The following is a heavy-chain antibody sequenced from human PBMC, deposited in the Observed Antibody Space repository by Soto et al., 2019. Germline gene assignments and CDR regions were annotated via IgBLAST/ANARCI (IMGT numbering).Heavy chain of an antibody. CDR1: GDSVSSNSAA. CDR3: AREGAGNGAYDYYGMDV. D-gene: IGHD6-19*01. V-gene: IGHV6-1*01. Sequence: SQTLSLTCAISGDSVSSNSAAWNWIRQSPSSGLEWLGRTYYRSKWYNDYAVSVKSRITINPDTSKNQFSLQLNSVTPEDTAVYYCAREGAGNGAYDYYGMDVWGQGTTVTVSS. J-gene: IGHJ6*02. CDR2: TYYRSKWYN.